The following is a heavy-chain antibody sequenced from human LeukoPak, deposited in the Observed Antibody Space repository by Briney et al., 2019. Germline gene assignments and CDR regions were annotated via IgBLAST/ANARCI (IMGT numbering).Heavy chain of an antibody. CDR2: INDGGNRK. D-gene: IGHD6-13*01. CDR1: GFTFSTCG. Sequence: GGSLRLSCAASGFTFSTCGVHWVRQAPGKGLEWVAFINDGGNRKDYTDSVQGRLTISRDTSKNILYLQMNSLRVEDTAVYYCVKDFHNSWTFDYWGQGTLVTVSS. V-gene: IGHV3-30*02. J-gene: IGHJ4*02. CDR3: VKDFHNSWTFDY.